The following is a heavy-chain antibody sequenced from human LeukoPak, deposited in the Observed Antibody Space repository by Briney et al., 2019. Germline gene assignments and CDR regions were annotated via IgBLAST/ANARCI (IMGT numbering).Heavy chain of an antibody. CDR1: GGSFSGYY. V-gene: IGHV4-34*01. CDR3: ARVDYGDYGVDY. D-gene: IGHD4-17*01. J-gene: IGHJ4*02. CDR2: INHSGST. Sequence: SETLSLTCAVYGGSFSGYYWSWIRQPPGKGLEWIGEINHSGSTNYNPSLKSRVTISVDTSKNQFSLKLSSVTAADTAVYYCARVDYGDYGVDYWGQGTLVTVSS.